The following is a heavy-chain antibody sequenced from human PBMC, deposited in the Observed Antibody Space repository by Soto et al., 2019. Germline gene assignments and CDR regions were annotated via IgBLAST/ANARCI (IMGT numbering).Heavy chain of an antibody. CDR2: ISAYNGNT. D-gene: IGHD3-3*01. CDR1: GYTFSSYG. J-gene: IGHJ4*02. V-gene: IGHV1-18*04. Sequence: VPLVQSGAEVKKPGASVKVSCKASGYTFSSYGISWVRQAPGQGLEWMGRISAYNGNTNYAQKFQGRVTMTTDTSTSTAYLELRSLRSDDTAVYYCARITILGLPWDSWGQGTLVTVSS. CDR3: ARITILGLPWDS.